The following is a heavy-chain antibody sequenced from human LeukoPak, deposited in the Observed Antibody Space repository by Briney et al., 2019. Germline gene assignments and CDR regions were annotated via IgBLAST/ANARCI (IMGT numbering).Heavy chain of an antibody. Sequence: SETLSHTCTVSGGSISSYYWSWIRQPPGKGLEWIGYIYYSGSTNYNPSLKSRVTISVDTSKNQFSLRLSSVTAADTAVYYCARSAGGGEAYAFDIWGQGTMVTVSS. CDR2: IYYSGST. V-gene: IGHV4-59*01. CDR1: GGSISSYY. D-gene: IGHD2-21*01. J-gene: IGHJ3*02. CDR3: ARSAGGGEAYAFDI.